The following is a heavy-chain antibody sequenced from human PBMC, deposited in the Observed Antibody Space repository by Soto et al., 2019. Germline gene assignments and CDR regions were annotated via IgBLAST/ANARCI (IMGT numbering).Heavy chain of an antibody. J-gene: IGHJ6*02. CDR3: ARDLVLVVTYDRDYYYGMDV. CDR2: INPSGGST. CDR1: GYTFTSYY. D-gene: IGHD3-22*01. Sequence: GASVKVSCKASGYTFTSYYMHWVRQAPGQGLEWMGIINPSGGSTSYAQKFQGRVTTTRDTSTSTVYMELSSLRSEDTAVYYCARDLVLVVTYDRDYYYGMDVWGQGTTVTVSS. V-gene: IGHV1-46*01.